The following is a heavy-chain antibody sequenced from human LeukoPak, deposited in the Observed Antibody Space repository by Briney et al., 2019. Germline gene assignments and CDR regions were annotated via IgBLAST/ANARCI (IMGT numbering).Heavy chain of an antibody. CDR1: GFTFIRYD. J-gene: IGHJ6*03. CDR3: ARGRRTATKPFYYYMDV. V-gene: IGHV3-23*01. D-gene: IGHD1-14*01. Sequence: GGSLRLSCAASGFTFIRYDMTWARQAPGKGLEWVSGIGGGGATTFSADSVKGRFTISRDNSKNTLYLEMDYLRAEDTAVYYCARGRRTATKPFYYYMDVWGKGTTVTVSS. CDR2: IGGGGATT.